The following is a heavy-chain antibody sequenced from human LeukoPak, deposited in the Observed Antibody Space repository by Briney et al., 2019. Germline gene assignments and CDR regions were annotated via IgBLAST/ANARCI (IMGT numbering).Heavy chain of an antibody. CDR1: GGSISSYY. D-gene: IGHD4-23*01. V-gene: IGHV4-59*01. CDR3: ARMGDYGGNTDAFDI. CDR2: IYYSGST. J-gene: IGHJ3*02. Sequence: PSETLSLTRTVSGGSISSYYWSWIRQPPGKGLEWIGYIYYSGSTNYNPSLKSRVTISVDTSKNQFSLKLSSVTAADTAVYYCARMGDYGGNTDAFDIWGQGTMVTVSS.